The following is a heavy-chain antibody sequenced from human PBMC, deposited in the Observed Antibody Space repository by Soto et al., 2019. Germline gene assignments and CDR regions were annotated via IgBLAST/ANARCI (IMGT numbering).Heavy chain of an antibody. D-gene: IGHD6-13*01. CDR1: GGSFSGYY. V-gene: IGHV4-34*01. Sequence: QVQLQQWGAGLLKPSETLSLTCAVYGGSFSGYYWSWIRQPPGKGLEWIGEINHSGSTNYNPSLKSRVTISVDTSKHQFSLKLSSVTAADTAVYYCAGGQQLSWFDPWGQGTLVTVSS. CDR2: INHSGST. J-gene: IGHJ5*02. CDR3: AGGQQLSWFDP.